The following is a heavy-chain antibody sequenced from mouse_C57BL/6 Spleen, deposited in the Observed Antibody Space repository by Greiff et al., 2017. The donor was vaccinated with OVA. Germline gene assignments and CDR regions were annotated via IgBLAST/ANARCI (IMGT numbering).Heavy chain of an antibody. CDR1: GYTFTDYN. CDR2: INPNNGGT. Sequence: EVQVVESGPELVKPGASVKMSCKASGYTFTDYNMHWVKQSHGKSLEWIGYINPNNGGTSYNQKFKGKATLTVNKSSSTAYMELRSLTSEDSAVYYCAFYRSYAMDYWGQGTSVTVSS. V-gene: IGHV1-22*01. J-gene: IGHJ4*01. CDR3: AFYRSYAMDY. D-gene: IGHD2-1*01.